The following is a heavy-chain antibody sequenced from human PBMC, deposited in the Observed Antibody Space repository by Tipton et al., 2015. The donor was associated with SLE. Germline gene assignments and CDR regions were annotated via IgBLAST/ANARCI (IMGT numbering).Heavy chain of an antibody. CDR1: GFTFDDYA. Sequence: SLRLSCAASGFTFDDYAMHWVRQAPGKGLEWVSAISGSGGSTYYADSVKGRFTISRDNSKNTLYLQMNSLRAEDTAVYYCAKDPYSSSWEGYYFDYWGQGTLVTVSS. V-gene: IGHV3-23*01. D-gene: IGHD6-13*01. CDR3: AKDPYSSSWEGYYFDY. CDR2: ISGSGGST. J-gene: IGHJ4*02.